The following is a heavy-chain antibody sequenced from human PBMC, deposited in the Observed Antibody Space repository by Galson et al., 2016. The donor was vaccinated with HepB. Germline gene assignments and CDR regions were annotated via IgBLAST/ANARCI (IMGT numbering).Heavy chain of an antibody. Sequence: ETLSLTCSASGGSVNSDYWSWVRRPPGMGLEWIGYGHYSGSTNYSPSLKSRVSILLDTSKNQYSLRLTSVTAADTAVYYCARVRHIAAAGSFNYHSLDVWGHGTTVTVS. J-gene: IGHJ6*02. CDR1: GGSVNSDY. CDR3: ARVRHIAAAGSFNYHSLDV. V-gene: IGHV4-59*02. D-gene: IGHD6-13*01. CDR2: GHYSGST.